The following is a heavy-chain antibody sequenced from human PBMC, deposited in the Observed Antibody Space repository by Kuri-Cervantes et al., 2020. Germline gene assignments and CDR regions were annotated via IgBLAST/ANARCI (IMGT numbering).Heavy chain of an antibody. Sequence: GGSVRVSCSASGFTCSSYGMSWVRQAPGKGLEWVANIKQDGSEKYYVDSVKGRFTISRDNAKNSLYLQMNSLRAEDTAVYYCAREGYSSSWAYYYYYYGMDVWGQGTTVTVSS. J-gene: IGHJ6*02. CDR1: GFTCSSYG. V-gene: IGHV3-7*01. CDR3: AREGYSSSWAYYYYYYGMDV. D-gene: IGHD6-13*01. CDR2: IKQDGSEK.